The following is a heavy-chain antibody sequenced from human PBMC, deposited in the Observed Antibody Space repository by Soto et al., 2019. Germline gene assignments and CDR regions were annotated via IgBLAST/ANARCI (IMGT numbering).Heavy chain of an antibody. D-gene: IGHD5-12*01. CDR3: ARGGYSGYDGYFDY. V-gene: IGHV4-59*01. J-gene: IGHJ4*02. CDR2: IYYSGST. CDR1: GGSISSYY. Sequence: SETLSLTCTVSGGSISSYYWSWIRQPPGKGLEWIGYIYYSGSTNYNPSLKSRVTISVDTSKNQFSLKLSSVTAADTAVYYCARGGYSGYDGYFDYWGQGTLVTVSS.